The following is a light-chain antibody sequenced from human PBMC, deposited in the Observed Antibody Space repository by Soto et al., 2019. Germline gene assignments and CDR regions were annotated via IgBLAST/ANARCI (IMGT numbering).Light chain of an antibody. CDR2: TAS. CDR1: QSISNS. CDR3: QQYNNWPFS. Sequence: DIQMTQSASSLSASVGDGVTITCRASQSISNSLNWYQQRPQKAPNLLIYTASNLQSGVPSRFSGSGSGTDFTLTISGLQSEHSAVYFCQQYNNWPFSFGQGTRLEI. V-gene: IGKV1-39*01. J-gene: IGKJ5*01.